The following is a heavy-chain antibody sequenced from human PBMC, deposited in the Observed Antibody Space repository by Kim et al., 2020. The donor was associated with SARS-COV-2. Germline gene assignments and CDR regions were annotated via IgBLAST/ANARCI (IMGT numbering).Heavy chain of an antibody. D-gene: IGHD3-10*01. CDR3: ARAVDPPDNYYYYYMDV. CDR1: GFSFGSKY. J-gene: IGHJ6*03. CDR2: LYSGGTT. V-gene: IGHV3-53*01. Sequence: GGSLRLSCGVSGFSFGSKYMSWVRQAPGKGLEWVSALYSGGTTHYVDSVKGRLTISTDDSKNTLYLQMISLRAEDTAADYCARAVDPPDNYYYYYMDVWG.